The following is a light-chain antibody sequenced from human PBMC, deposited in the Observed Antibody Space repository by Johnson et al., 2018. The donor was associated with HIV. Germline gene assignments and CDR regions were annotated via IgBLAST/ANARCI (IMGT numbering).Light chain of an antibody. V-gene: IGLV1-51*01. J-gene: IGLJ1*01. CDR3: GAWDSSLNAYV. CDR2: DNN. Sequence: QSVLSQPPSVSAAPGQKVTISCSGSSSNIGNNYVSWYQLLPGTATKLLIYDNNKRPSGIPDRFFGSKSGTSATLDITGLQTGDEGDYYCGAWDSSLNAYVFGTGTKVTVL. CDR1: SSNIGNNY.